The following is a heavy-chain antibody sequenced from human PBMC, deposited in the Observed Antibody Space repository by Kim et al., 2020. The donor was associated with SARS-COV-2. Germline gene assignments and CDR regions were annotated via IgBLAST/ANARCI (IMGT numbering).Heavy chain of an antibody. J-gene: IGHJ4*02. V-gene: IGHV3-30*02. D-gene: IGHD5-12*01. CDR3: AKERDIVAALDY. Sequence: DGDSVKGRCTISRDNAKNTLYLQMNRRRAEDTAVYYCAKERDIVAALDYWGQGTLVTVSS.